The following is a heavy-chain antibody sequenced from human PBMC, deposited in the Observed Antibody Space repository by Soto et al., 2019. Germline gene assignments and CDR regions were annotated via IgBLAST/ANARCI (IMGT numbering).Heavy chain of an antibody. Sequence: QVQLQESGPGLVKPSQTLSLTCTVSGASINSGGYYWSWVRQLPGKVLEWIGYVYFSGSTYYNPSLESRVTISLDTSQNQFSLKLSSVTAADTAVYHCATGNAWEVLLAYWGQGTLVTVSS. D-gene: IGHD1-26*01. J-gene: IGHJ4*02. V-gene: IGHV4-31*03. CDR3: ATGNAWEVLLAY. CDR1: GASINSGGYY. CDR2: VYFSGST.